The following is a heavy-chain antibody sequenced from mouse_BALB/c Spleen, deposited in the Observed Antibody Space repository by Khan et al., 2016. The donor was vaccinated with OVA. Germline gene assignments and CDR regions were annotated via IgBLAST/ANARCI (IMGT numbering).Heavy chain of an antibody. CDR3: TEARLCLWFAS. V-gene: IGHV14-4*02. J-gene: IGHJ3*01. CDR2: IDPEDGYT. Sequence: VQLQQSGAGFVRSGASVKLSCTTSGFNFKDYYIHWVKQSPQRGLEWLGWIDPEDGYTDYAAKFQGQATITANSSSNIAYLHLSSLTSEDTAVYYCTEARLCLWFASWGQGNLVTVSA. CDR1: GFNFKDYY. D-gene: IGHD6-1*01.